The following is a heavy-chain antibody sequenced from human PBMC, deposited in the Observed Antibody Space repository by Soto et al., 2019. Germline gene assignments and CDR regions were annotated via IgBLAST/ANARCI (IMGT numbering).Heavy chain of an antibody. CDR2: MNPNSGNT. V-gene: IGHV1-8*01. J-gene: IGHJ4*02. D-gene: IGHD2-15*01. Sequence: QVQLVQSGAEVKKPGASVKVSCKASGYTFTSYDINWVRQATGQGLEWMGWMNPNSGNTGYAQKFQGRVTMTRNTSISTAYMEPSSLRSEDTAVYYCARGRPPGGYCSGGSCYGRYWGQGTLVTVSS. CDR3: ARGRPPGGYCSGGSCYGRY. CDR1: GYTFTSYD.